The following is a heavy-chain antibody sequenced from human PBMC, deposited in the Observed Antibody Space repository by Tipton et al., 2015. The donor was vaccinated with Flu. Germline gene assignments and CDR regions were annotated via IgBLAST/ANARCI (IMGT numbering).Heavy chain of an antibody. CDR1: GFTFSSYE. D-gene: IGHD3-10*01. J-gene: IGHJ4*02. V-gene: IGHV3-48*03. CDR2: ISGGANSI. Sequence: SLRLSCVASGFTFSSYEMNWVRQAPGKGLEWVSYISGGANSIYYADSVKGRFTISRDNSKNTLYLQMNRLRAEDTAVYYCARDFDYGSGNYHFFAYWGPGSLVTVSS. CDR3: ARDFDYGSGNYHFFAY.